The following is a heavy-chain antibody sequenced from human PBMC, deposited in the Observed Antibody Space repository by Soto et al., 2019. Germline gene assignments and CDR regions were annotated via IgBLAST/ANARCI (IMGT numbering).Heavy chain of an antibody. J-gene: IGHJ2*01. CDR2: IYYSGSS. V-gene: IGHV4-39*01. Sequence: QLQLQESGPGLVKPSETLSLTCTVSGGSISSRSYYWGWIRQPPGKGLEWIGSIYYSGSSYYNPSLKSRVTISVDTSKNQFSLKLSSVTAADTAVYYCARHGDGGDSPRYIDVWGRGTQVTVSS. CDR3: ARHGDGGDSPRYIDV. CDR1: GGSISSRSYY. D-gene: IGHD2-21*02.